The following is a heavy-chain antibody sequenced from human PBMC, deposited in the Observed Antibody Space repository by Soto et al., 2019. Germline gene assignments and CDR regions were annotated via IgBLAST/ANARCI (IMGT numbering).Heavy chain of an antibody. CDR1: GGSISSGGYS. J-gene: IGHJ4*02. Sequence: SETLSLTCAVSGGSISSGGYSWSWIRQPPGKGLEWIGYIYHSGSTYYNPSLKSRVTISVDRSKNQFSLKLSSVTAADTAVYYCARAPVVPAAIGFDYWGQGTLVTVSS. CDR2: IYHSGST. V-gene: IGHV4-30-2*01. D-gene: IGHD2-2*01. CDR3: ARAPVVPAAIGFDY.